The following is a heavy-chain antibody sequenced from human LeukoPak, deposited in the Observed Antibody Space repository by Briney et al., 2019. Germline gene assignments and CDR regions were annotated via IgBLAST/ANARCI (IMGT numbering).Heavy chain of an antibody. CDR3: ARAGYYDSSGYYQGWLDP. J-gene: IGHJ5*02. Sequence: PSETLSLTCAVYGGSFSGYYWSWIRQPPGKGLEWIGEINHSGSTNYNPSLKSRVTISVDTSKNQFSLKLSSVTAADTAVYYCARAGYYDSSGYYQGWLDPWGQGTLVTVSS. V-gene: IGHV4-34*01. CDR1: GGSFSGYY. D-gene: IGHD3-22*01. CDR2: INHSGST.